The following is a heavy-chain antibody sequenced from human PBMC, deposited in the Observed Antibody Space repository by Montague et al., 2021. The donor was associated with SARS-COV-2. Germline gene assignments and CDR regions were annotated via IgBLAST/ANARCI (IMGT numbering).Heavy chain of an antibody. D-gene: IGHD2-15*01. V-gene: IGHV3-23*01. Sequence: SLRLSCAASGFTFSSYAMSWVRQAPGKGLEWVSAISGGGGSTYYADSVKGRLTISRDNSKNTLFLQMNSLRAEDTAVYFCAKVGHCSGGSCYWGGAFDIWGQGTMVTVSS. CDR1: GFTFSSYA. CDR2: ISGGGGST. CDR3: AKVGHCSGGSCYWGGAFDI. J-gene: IGHJ3*02.